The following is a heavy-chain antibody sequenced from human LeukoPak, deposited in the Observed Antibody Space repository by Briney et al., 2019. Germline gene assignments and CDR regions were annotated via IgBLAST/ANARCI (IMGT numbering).Heavy chain of an antibody. D-gene: IGHD3-10*01. V-gene: IGHV4-39*07. CDR3: ARGRGVYYYGSGRYYMDV. Sequence: SQTLSLTCTVSGGSISSGSYYWSWIRQPPGKGLEWIGEINHSGSTNYNPSLKSRVTISVDTSKNQFSLKLSSVTAADTAVYYCARGRGVYYYGSGRYYMDVWGKGTTVTVSS. CDR1: GGSISSGSYY. J-gene: IGHJ6*03. CDR2: INHSGST.